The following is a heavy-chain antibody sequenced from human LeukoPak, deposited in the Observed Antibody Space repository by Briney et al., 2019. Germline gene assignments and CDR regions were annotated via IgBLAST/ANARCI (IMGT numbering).Heavy chain of an antibody. Sequence: PSETLCLTCTVSGGSISSYYWSWIRQPPGKGLEWIGYIYYSGSTNYNPSLKSRATISVDTSKNQFSLKLSSVTAADTAVYYCARVGIVATTFDYWGQGTLVTVSS. J-gene: IGHJ4*02. D-gene: IGHD5-12*01. CDR1: GGSISSYY. V-gene: IGHV4-59*01. CDR3: ARVGIVATTFDY. CDR2: IYYSGST.